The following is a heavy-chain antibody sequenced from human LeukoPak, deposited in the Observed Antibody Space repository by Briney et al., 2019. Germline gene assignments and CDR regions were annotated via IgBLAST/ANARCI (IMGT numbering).Heavy chain of an antibody. CDR1: GGSVSSGSYY. Sequence: SETLSLTCTVSGGSVSSGSYYWSWIRQPPGKGLEWIGYIYYSGSTNYNPSLKSRVTISVDTSKNQFSLKLSSVTAADTAVYYCARGRFVVVPAAIGASGIDYWGQGTLVTVSS. CDR2: IYYSGST. CDR3: ARGRFVVVPAAIGASGIDY. D-gene: IGHD2-2*01. V-gene: IGHV4-61*01. J-gene: IGHJ4*02.